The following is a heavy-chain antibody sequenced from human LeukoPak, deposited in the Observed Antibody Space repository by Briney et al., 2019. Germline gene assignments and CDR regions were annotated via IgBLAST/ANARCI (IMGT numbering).Heavy chain of an antibody. Sequence: GGSLRLSCAASGFTFDDYAMHRVRQAPGKGLEWVSLISGDSHSTFYADSVKGRFTISRDNSKNSLYLQMNSQRNDDTALYYCARDTEGYIYGYYYYGMDVWGEGTTVTVSS. V-gene: IGHV3-43*02. J-gene: IGHJ6*04. CDR3: ARDTEGYIYGYYYYGMDV. D-gene: IGHD5-18*01. CDR1: GFTFDDYA. CDR2: ISGDSHST.